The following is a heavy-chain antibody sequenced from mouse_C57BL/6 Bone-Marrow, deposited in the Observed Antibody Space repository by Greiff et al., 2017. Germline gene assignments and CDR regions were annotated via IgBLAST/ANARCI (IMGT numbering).Heavy chain of an antibody. V-gene: IGHV1-64*01. Sequence: QVQLQQSGAELVKPGASVKLSCKASGYTFTNYWMHWVKQRPGQGLEWIGMMHPNGGSTDYNEKFKSEATLSVDKSSRTAYMELSSLTSEDSAVYYCARSYDYGDYTMDYWGQGTSVTVSS. CDR2: MHPNGGST. CDR3: ARSYDYGDYTMDY. J-gene: IGHJ4*01. D-gene: IGHD2-4*01. CDR1: GYTFTNYW.